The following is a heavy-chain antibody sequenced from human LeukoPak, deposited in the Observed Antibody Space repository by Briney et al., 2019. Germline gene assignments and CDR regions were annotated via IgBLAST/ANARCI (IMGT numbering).Heavy chain of an antibody. CDR1: GGSFSGYY. V-gene: IGHV4-34*01. Sequence: SETLSLTCAVYGGSFSGYYWSWIRQPPGKGLEWIGEINHSGSTNYNPSLKSRVTISVDTSKNQFSLKLSSVTAADTAVYYCARLPYLMSFDCWGQGTLVTVSS. CDR2: INHSGST. J-gene: IGHJ4*02. CDR3: ARLPYLMSFDC. D-gene: IGHD1-26*01.